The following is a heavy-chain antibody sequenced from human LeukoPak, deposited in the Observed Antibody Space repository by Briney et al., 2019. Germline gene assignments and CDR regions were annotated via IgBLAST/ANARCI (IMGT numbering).Heavy chain of an antibody. V-gene: IGHV3-33*08. CDR2: IWYDGSNK. CDR1: GFNFDNFA. J-gene: IGHJ6*02. CDR3: ARDSFITVTSPYYGMDV. D-gene: IGHD4-17*01. Sequence: PGKSLTLSCVVSGFNFDNFAMHWVRQPLGKGLEWVAVIWYDGSNKYYADSVKGRFTISRDNSKNTLYLQMNSLRAEDTAVYYCARDSFITVTSPYYGMDVWGQGTTVTVSS.